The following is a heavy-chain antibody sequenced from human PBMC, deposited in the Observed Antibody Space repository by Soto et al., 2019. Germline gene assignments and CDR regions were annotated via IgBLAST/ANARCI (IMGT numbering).Heavy chain of an antibody. V-gene: IGHV4-30-4*01. D-gene: IGHD3-10*01. CDR2: IYYSGST. CDR1: GGSISSGDYY. Sequence: SETLSLTCTVSGGSISSGDYYWSWIRQPPGKGLEWIGYIYYSGSTYYNPSLKSRVTISVDTSRNQFSLKLSSVTAADTAVYYCARDSAYYGSGSYYKSGGMDVWGQGTTVNVFS. J-gene: IGHJ6*02. CDR3: ARDSAYYGSGSYYKSGGMDV.